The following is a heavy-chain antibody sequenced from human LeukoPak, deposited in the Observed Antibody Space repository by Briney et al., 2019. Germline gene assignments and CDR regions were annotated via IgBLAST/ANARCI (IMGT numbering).Heavy chain of an antibody. Sequence: PSETLSLTCAVYGGSFSGYYWGWIRQPPGKGLEWIGSIYYSGSTYYNPSLKSRVTISVDTSKNQFSLKLSSVTAADTAVYYCARRGDQTVAGKGYYFDYWGQGTLVTVSS. V-gene: IGHV4-39*01. CDR1: GGSFSGYY. J-gene: IGHJ4*02. CDR3: ARRGDQTVAGKGYYFDY. D-gene: IGHD6-19*01. CDR2: IYYSGST.